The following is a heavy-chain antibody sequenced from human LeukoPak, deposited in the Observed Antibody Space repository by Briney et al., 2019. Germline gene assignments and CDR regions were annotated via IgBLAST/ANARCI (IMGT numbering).Heavy chain of an antibody. CDR2: IWYDGSNK. CDR3: ARDSYYYDSSGYPGGV. D-gene: IGHD3-22*01. CDR1: GFTFSSYG. Sequence: PGRSLRLSCAASGFTFSSYGMHWVRQAPGKGLEWVAVIWYDGSNKYYADSVKGRFTISRDNSKNTLYLQMNSLRAEDTAVYYCARDSYYYDSSGYPGGVWGQGTLVTVSS. V-gene: IGHV3-33*01. J-gene: IGHJ4*02.